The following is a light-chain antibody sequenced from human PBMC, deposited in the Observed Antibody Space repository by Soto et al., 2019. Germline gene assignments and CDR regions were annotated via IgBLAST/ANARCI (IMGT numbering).Light chain of an antibody. Sequence: DIQMTQSPSSLSESVGDRVTITCRASQSISNYLNWYQQKPGKAPKLRIYAASSLQSGVPSRFSGSGSGTDFTLTISSQQPEDFATYSCQQSYTTLFTFGPGTNVDI. V-gene: IGKV1-39*01. J-gene: IGKJ3*01. CDR2: AAS. CDR1: QSISNY. CDR3: QQSYTTLFT.